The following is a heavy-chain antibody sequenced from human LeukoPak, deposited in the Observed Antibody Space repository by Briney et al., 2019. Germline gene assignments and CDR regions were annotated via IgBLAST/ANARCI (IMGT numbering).Heavy chain of an antibody. Sequence: GGSLRLSCAASGFTFSSYAVHWVRQAPGRGLEWVAVISYDGSNKYYADSVKGRFSISRNNSKNTLYLQMNSLRAEDTAVYYCARRYDGFDYWGQGTLVTVSS. CDR2: ISYDGSNK. J-gene: IGHJ4*02. D-gene: IGHD3-3*01. CDR3: ARRYDGFDY. V-gene: IGHV3-30-3*01. CDR1: GFTFSSYA.